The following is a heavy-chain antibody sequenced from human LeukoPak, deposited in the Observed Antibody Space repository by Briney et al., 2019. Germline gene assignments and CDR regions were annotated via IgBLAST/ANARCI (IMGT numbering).Heavy chain of an antibody. CDR1: GYTFTIYN. Sequence: ASVKVSCKTSGYTFTIYNINCVRQATGQWLEWMGLINPNSVNTGYAQKFQGRVTITRNTSINTAYMELSSLRSEDTAIYYCARADGSSSIDYYHLDVWGKGTTVTVSS. V-gene: IGHV1-8*03. D-gene: IGHD6-6*01. CDR2: INPNSVNT. J-gene: IGHJ6*03. CDR3: ARADGSSSIDYYHLDV.